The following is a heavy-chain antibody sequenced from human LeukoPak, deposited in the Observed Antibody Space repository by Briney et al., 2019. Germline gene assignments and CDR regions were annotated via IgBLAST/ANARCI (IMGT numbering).Heavy chain of an antibody. Sequence: GGSLRLSCAASGFTFDDYSMHWVRQAPGKGLEWVSVISWDGGSTTYADSVKGRFTISRDNSKNSLYLQMNSLRSEDSALYYCARDRGGVDYWGRGTLVTVSS. J-gene: IGHJ4*02. CDR2: ISWDGGST. CDR1: GFTFDDYS. D-gene: IGHD3-16*01. CDR3: ARDRGGVDY. V-gene: IGHV3-43*01.